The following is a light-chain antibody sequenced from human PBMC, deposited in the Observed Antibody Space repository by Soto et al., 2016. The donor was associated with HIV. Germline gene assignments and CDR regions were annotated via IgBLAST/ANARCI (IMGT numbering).Light chain of an antibody. J-gene: IGKJ2*01. CDR2: KVS. V-gene: IGKV2-24*01. Sequence: EIVLTQTPLSSPVTLGQPASISCRSSQSLVHSDGNTYLTWLHQRPGQPPRVLIYKVSIRFSGVPDRFSGSDTETDFTLKISRVEAEDVGVYYCTQATQFPYTFGQGTNLEIK. CDR1: QSLVHSDGNTY. CDR3: TQATQFPYT.